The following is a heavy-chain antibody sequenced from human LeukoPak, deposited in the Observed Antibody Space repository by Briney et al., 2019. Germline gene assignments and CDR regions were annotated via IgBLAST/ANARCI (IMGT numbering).Heavy chain of an antibody. CDR1: GGTFSSYA. CDR2: IIPILGIA. V-gene: IGHV1-69*04. CDR3: ARDRDYGDFYFDY. D-gene: IGHD4-17*01. Sequence: GSSVKVSCKASGGTFSSYAISWVRQAPGQGLEWMGRIIPILGIANYAQKFQGRVTITADKSTSTAYMELSSLRSEDTAVYYCARDRDYGDFYFDYWGQGTLVTVSS. J-gene: IGHJ4*02.